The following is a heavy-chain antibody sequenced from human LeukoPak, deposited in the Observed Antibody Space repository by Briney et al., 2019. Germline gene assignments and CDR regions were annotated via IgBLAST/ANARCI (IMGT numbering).Heavy chain of an antibody. CDR2: NFHSVTT. CDR1: GGSISSYY. J-gene: IGHJ4*02. CDR3: ATYSDITGSFDY. D-gene: IGHD3-22*01. V-gene: IGHV4-59*01. Sequence: SETLSLTCTVSGGSISSYYWSWIRQPPGKGLEWIGYNFHSVTTNYNPSLQSRVFISVDTSKNQFSLDLTSVTAADTAVYYCATYSDITGSFDYWGQGTLVTVSS.